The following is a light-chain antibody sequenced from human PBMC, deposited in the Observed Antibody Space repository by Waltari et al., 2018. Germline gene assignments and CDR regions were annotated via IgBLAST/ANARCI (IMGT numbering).Light chain of an antibody. CDR2: KAS. Sequence: DIQMTQSPSTLSASVGDRVTITVRASQSISSWLDWYQQQPGKAHTILIYKASTLGRGIPSRFSGSGSGTGFTLTISSLQPDDFATYYCQQYNTNSPWTFGQGTKVEIK. CDR3: QQYNTNSPWT. CDR1: QSISSW. J-gene: IGKJ1*01. V-gene: IGKV1-5*03.